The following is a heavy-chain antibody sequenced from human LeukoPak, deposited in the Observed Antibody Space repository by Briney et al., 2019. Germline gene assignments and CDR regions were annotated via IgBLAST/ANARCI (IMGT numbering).Heavy chain of an antibody. Sequence: GGSLRLSCAASGFTFSSYSMNWVRQAPGKGLEWVPSISSSSSYIYYADSVKGRFTISRDNSKNTLYLQMNSLRAEDTAVYYCARASFQWELLYFDYWGQGTLVTVSS. CDR1: GFTFSSYS. D-gene: IGHD1-26*01. J-gene: IGHJ4*02. V-gene: IGHV3-21*01. CDR3: ARASFQWELLYFDY. CDR2: ISSSSSYI.